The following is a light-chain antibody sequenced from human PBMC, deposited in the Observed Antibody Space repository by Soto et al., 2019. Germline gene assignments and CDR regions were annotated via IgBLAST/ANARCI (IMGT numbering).Light chain of an antibody. CDR3: QQYSSSSPT. CDR2: DAS. CDR1: QTISIY. Sequence: DIQMTQSPSTLSASIGDRVTITCRASQTISIYLAWCQQRPGEAPKLLIYDASTLESGVPARFSGSGSGTEFKLTISSLQPDDFATYYCQQYSSSSPTFGQGTKVE. J-gene: IGKJ1*01. V-gene: IGKV1-5*01.